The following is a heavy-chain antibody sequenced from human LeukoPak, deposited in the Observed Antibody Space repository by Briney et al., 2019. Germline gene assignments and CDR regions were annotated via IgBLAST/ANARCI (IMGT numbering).Heavy chain of an antibody. CDR2: ISYDGSNK. CDR1: GFTFNSYA. D-gene: IGHD6-19*01. J-gene: IGHJ4*02. Sequence: VGSLRLSCAASGFTFNSYAMHWVRQAPGKGLEWVAVISYDGSNKYYADSVKGRFTISRDNSKNTLNLQMNSLRAEDTAVYYCARDRYSSGWYGDFDCWGQGTLVTVSS. CDR3: ARDRYSSGWYGDFDC. V-gene: IGHV3-30*04.